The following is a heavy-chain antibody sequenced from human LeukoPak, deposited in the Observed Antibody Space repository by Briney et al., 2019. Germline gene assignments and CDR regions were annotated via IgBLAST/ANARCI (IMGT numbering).Heavy chain of an antibody. CDR2: ITESGGTE. J-gene: IGHJ4*02. V-gene: IGHV3-11*01. D-gene: IGHD5-18*01. CDR3: ARPPEGYSYGFYYGH. CDR1: AFTFSEYS. Sequence: GSLRLSCVGSAFTFSEYSMSWIRQAPGRELEWISSITESGGTEYYADSVKGRFSISRDNAKSALYLQMNSLRAEDTAVYYCARPPEGYSYGFYYGHWGQGVPVIVSS.